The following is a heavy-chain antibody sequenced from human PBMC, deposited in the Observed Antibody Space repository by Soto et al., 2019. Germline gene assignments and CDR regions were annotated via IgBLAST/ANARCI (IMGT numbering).Heavy chain of an antibody. J-gene: IGHJ3*02. V-gene: IGHV3-30-3*01. CDR1: GFTFSSYS. D-gene: IGHD3-22*01. CDR2: ISYDGSNK. Sequence: GGSLRLSCAASGFTFSSYSMHWVRQAPGKGLEWVAVISYDGSNKYYADSVKGRFTISRDNSKNTLYLQMNSLRAEDTAVYYCARKYAWIRIVVAPDDAFDIWGQGTMVTVSS. CDR3: ARKYAWIRIVVAPDDAFDI.